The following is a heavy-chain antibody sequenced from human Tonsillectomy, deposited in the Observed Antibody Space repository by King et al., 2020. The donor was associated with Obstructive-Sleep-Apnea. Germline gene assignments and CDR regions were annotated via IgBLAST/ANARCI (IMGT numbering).Heavy chain of an antibody. CDR3: TRHLRGEVAGQDY. Sequence: EVQLVESGGGLVQPGGSLKLSCAASGFTFSGSAMHWVRQASGKGLEWVGRIRSKATNYATACAASVEGRFTISRDDSKNTAYLQMNSLKTEDTAGYYCTRHLRGEVAGQDYWGQGTLVTVSS. V-gene: IGHV3-73*01. J-gene: IGHJ4*02. CDR2: IRSKATNYAT. D-gene: IGHD6-19*01. CDR1: GFTFSGSA.